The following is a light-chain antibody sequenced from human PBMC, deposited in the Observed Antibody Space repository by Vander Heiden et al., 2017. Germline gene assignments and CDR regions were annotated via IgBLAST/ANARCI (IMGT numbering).Light chain of an antibody. CDR2: NAS. CDR3: QQRSNWPIT. J-gene: IGKJ5*01. Sequence: IVLPQSPATLSWSPGERATLSCRASQTVNIFLAWYQQKPGQAPRLLISNASNRATGIPARFSGSGSGTDFTLTISSLDPEDFAVYYCQQRSNWPITFGQGTRLEIK. CDR1: QTVNIF. V-gene: IGKV3-11*01.